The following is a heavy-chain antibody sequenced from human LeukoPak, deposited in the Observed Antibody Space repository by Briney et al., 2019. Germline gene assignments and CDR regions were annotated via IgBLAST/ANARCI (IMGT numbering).Heavy chain of an antibody. CDR1: GFTFSSYG. Sequence: PGRSLRLSCAASGFTFSSYGMHWVRQAPGKGLEWVAVISYDGSNKYYADSVKGRFTISRNNSKNPLYLQMNSLRAEDTAVYYCAKDWARGGGYWGQGTLVTVSS. V-gene: IGHV3-30*18. CDR3: AKDWARGGGY. J-gene: IGHJ4*02. D-gene: IGHD3-10*01. CDR2: ISYDGSNK.